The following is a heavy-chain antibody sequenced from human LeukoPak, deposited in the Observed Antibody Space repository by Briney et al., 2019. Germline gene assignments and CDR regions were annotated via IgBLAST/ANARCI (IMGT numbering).Heavy chain of an antibody. D-gene: IGHD3-10*01. Sequence: GGSLRLSCAASGSTFSSYAMSWVRQAPGKGLEWVSAISGSGGSTYYADSVKGRFTISRDNSKNTLYLQMNSLRAEDTAVYYCAKDPQGFGELLFFDYWGQGTLVTVSS. V-gene: IGHV3-23*01. CDR3: AKDPQGFGELLFFDY. J-gene: IGHJ4*02. CDR2: ISGSGGST. CDR1: GSTFSSYA.